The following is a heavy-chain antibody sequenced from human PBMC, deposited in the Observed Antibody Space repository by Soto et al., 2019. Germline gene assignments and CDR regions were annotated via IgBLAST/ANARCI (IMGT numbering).Heavy chain of an antibody. CDR2: ISARGGSS. V-gene: IGHV3-23*01. CDR3: AKGSIEYSASVYH. D-gene: IGHD5-12*01. Sequence: EVQLLESGGGLVQPGGSLRLACAATGFSFNSYDMVWVRQAQGKGLEWDSVISARGGSSYFADAVKGLFTISRDNSKNWLLLEMNNLRAEDTATYVCAKGSIEYSASVYHWGQGTLVLVS. J-gene: IGHJ5*02. CDR1: GFSFNSYD.